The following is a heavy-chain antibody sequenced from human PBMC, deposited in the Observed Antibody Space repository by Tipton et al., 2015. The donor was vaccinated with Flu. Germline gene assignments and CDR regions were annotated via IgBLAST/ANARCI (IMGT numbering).Heavy chain of an antibody. CDR2: IHQSGST. J-gene: IGHJ5*02. D-gene: IGHD3-22*01. Sequence: TLSLTCAVSGYSIRSGYYWDWIRQPPGKGLEWIGSIHQSGSTYYKPSLKSRVTISVDTSKNQFSLKLSSVTAADTAVYYCAMHYYDSSSYYSQGWFDPWGQGTLVTVSS. CDR3: AMHYYDSSSYYSQGWFDP. V-gene: IGHV4-38-2*01. CDR1: GYSIRSGYY.